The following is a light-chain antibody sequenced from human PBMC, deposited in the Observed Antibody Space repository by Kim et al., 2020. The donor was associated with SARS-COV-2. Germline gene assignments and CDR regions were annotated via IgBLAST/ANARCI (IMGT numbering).Light chain of an antibody. V-gene: IGKV3-11*01. CDR3: QQRSTWPLT. Sequence: WSPGERVPPSCRASQSVDTYLTWYQQRPGQAPRLLIYDASKRATGIPARFSGSGSGTDFTLTISSLEPEDFVVYYCQQRSTWPLTFGQGTRLEIK. CDR2: DAS. CDR1: QSVDTY. J-gene: IGKJ5*01.